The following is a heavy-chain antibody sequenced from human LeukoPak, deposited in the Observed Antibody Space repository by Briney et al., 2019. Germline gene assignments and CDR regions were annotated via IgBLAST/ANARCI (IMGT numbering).Heavy chain of an antibody. J-gene: IGHJ6*02. CDR2: IGSDNKP. CDR3: ARDLYYYVAMDV. Sequence: GGSLRLSCEASGVTFSTYAMTWVRQAPGHGLEWVSSIGSDNKPHYSESVKGRFAISRDTSKSMLFLQLNSLRAEDTALYYCARDLYYYVAMDVWGQGTTVTVSS. V-gene: IGHV3-23*01. D-gene: IGHD3-10*02. CDR1: GVTFSTYA.